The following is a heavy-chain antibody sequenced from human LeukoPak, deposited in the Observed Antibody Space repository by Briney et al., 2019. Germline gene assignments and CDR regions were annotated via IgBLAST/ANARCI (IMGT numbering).Heavy chain of an antibody. CDR2: ISSNGGST. D-gene: IGHD3-3*01. Sequence: GSLRLSCSASGFTFSSYAMHWVRQAPGKGLEYVSAISSNGGSTYYADSVKGRFTISRDNSRNTLYLQMSSLRAEDTAVYYCAKESGYFYWYFDLWGRGTLVTVSS. V-gene: IGHV3-64D*09. CDR3: AKESGYFYWYFDL. J-gene: IGHJ2*01. CDR1: GFTFSSYA.